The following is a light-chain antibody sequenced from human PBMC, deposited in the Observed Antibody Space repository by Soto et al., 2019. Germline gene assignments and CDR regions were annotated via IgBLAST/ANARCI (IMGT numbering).Light chain of an antibody. J-gene: IGKJ1*01. V-gene: IGKV3D-20*02. CDR2: GAS. CDR3: QQRSKWRT. CDR1: QSVSSSY. Sequence: ETVLTQSPGTLSLSPGGRATLSCRASQSVSSSYLAWYQQKPGQAPRLLIYGASSRATGIPARFSGSGFGTDYTLTISSLEPEDFAVYYCQQRSKWRTFGQGTKVHIK.